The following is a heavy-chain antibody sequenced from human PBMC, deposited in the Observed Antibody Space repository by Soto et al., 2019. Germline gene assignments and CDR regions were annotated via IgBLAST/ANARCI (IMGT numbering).Heavy chain of an antibody. V-gene: IGHV1-3*01. CDR3: ARDGALFSVFGIGGCNLFYP. CDR2: INAGNGNT. J-gene: IGHJ5*02. D-gene: IGHD3-3*02. Sequence: QVPLVQSGAEVKKPGASVKVSCKASGYTFTSYAMHWVRQAPGQRLEWMGWINAGNGNTKYSQKFQGRVTITRDTSASLACMELSSLRCEDTAVYYCARDGALFSVFGIGGCNLFYPWGQGNLVTVSS. CDR1: GYTFTSYA.